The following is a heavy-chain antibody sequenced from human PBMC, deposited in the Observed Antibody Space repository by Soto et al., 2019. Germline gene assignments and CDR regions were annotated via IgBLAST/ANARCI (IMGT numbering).Heavy chain of an antibody. D-gene: IGHD3-9*01. CDR1: GYTFTSYG. Sequence: GASVKVSCKASGYTFTSYGISWVRQAPGQGLEWMGWISAYNGNTNYAQKLQGRVTMTTDTSTSTAYMELRSLRSDDTAVYYCARDPSHNYDILTGYYNVMSYGMDVWGQGTTVTVSS. CDR3: ARDPSHNYDILTGYYNVMSYGMDV. CDR2: ISAYNGNT. V-gene: IGHV1-18*01. J-gene: IGHJ6*02.